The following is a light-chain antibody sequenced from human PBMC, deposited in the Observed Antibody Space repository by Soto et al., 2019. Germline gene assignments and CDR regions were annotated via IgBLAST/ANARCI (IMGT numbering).Light chain of an antibody. Sequence: IQLTQSPSSLSASVGARVTVTCRASQGISSYLAWYQQKPGKAPKLLIYAASTLRSGVPSRFSGSGSATDFTLTINSLQPDDFETYYCQQLKNYPPTFGLGTKVDIK. CDR3: QQLKNYPPT. CDR1: QGISSY. V-gene: IGKV1-9*01. CDR2: AAS. J-gene: IGKJ1*01.